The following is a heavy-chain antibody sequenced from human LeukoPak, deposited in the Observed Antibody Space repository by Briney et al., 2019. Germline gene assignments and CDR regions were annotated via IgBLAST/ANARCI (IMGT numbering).Heavy chain of an antibody. V-gene: IGHV1-18*01. CDR3: ARASTDYYDSSGHFDY. Sequence: ASVKVSCKASGYTFTSYDINWVRQATGQGLEWMGWISVYNGNTNYAQKLQGRVTMTTDTSTSTAYMELRSLRSDDTAVYYCARASTDYYDSSGHFDYWGQGTLVTVSS. D-gene: IGHD3-22*01. J-gene: IGHJ4*02. CDR1: GYTFTSYD. CDR2: ISVYNGNT.